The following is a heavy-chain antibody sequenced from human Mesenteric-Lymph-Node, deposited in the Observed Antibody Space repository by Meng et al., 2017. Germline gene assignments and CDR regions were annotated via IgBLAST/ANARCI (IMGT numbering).Heavy chain of an antibody. V-gene: IGHV4-39*01. CDR3: ARHHHSPTFDY. D-gene: IGHD1-14*01. CDR2: VVYSGTS. Sequence: QDTAPGPVKPSATLSRPCIVSGGSISSSSYYWAWIRQPPGEGLEWIGSVVYSGTSYYTSSLKSRVSISVDTSKNQFSLKLSSVTAADTAVYYCARHHHSPTFDYWGQGTLVTVSS. CDR1: GGSISSSSYY. J-gene: IGHJ4*02.